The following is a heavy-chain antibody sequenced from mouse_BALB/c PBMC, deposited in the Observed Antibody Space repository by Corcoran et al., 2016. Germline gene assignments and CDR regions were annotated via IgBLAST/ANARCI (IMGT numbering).Heavy chain of an antibody. CDR2: INTYTGEP. D-gene: IGHD2-3*01. J-gene: IGHJ4*01. CDR3: ARGDGYLMDY. V-gene: IGHV9-1*02. Sequence: QIELVQPGPELKKPGETVKISCKASGYTFTNYGMNWVKQAPGKGLKWMGWINTYTGEPTYADDFKGRFAFSLETSASTAYLQINNLKNEDMATYFCARGDGYLMDYWGQGTSVTVSS. CDR1: GYTFTNYG.